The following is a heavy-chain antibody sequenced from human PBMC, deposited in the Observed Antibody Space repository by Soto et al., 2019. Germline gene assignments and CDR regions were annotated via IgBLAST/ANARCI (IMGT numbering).Heavy chain of an antibody. J-gene: IGHJ1*01. Sequence: SETLSLTCTVSGGSISSGAYYWSWIRQHPGKGLEWIGYIYYSGSTYYNPSLKSRVTISVDTSKNQFSLKLSSVTAADTAVYYCAIYDSSGSRGFQHWGQGTLVTV. D-gene: IGHD3-22*01. V-gene: IGHV4-31*03. CDR3: AIYDSSGSRGFQH. CDR1: GGSISSGAYY. CDR2: IYYSGST.